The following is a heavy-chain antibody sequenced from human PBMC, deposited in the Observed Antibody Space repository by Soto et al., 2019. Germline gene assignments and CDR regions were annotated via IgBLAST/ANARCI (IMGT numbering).Heavy chain of an antibody. J-gene: IGHJ4*02. CDR3: ARDEVRWVATIKGPHY. CDR2: IWYDGSNK. D-gene: IGHD5-12*01. Sequence: QVQLVESGGGVVQPGRSLRLSCAASGFTFSSYGMHWVRQAPGKGLEWVAVIWYDGSNKYYADSVKGRFTISRDNSKNTLYLQMNSLRAEDTAVYYCARDEVRWVATIKGPHYWGQGTLVTVSS. V-gene: IGHV3-33*01. CDR1: GFTFSSYG.